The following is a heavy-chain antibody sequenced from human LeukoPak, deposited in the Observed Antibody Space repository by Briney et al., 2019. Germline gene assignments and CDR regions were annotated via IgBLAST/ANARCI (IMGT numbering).Heavy chain of an antibody. CDR2: ISAYNGNT. V-gene: IGHV1-18*01. CDR1: GYTFTSYG. CDR3: ARREQLGAPFDY. Sequence: ASVKVSCKASGYTFTSYGISWVQQTPGQGLEWMGWISAYNGNTNYAQKLQGRVTMTTDTSTSTAYMELRSLRSDDTAVYYCARREQLGAPFDYWGQGTLVTVSS. J-gene: IGHJ4*02. D-gene: IGHD6-6*01.